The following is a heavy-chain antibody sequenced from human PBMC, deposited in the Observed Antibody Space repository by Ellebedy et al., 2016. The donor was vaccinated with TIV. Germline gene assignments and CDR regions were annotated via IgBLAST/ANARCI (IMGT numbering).Heavy chain of an antibody. J-gene: IGHJ6*02. D-gene: IGHD3-22*01. CDR2: IYYSGST. V-gene: IGHV4-31*03. CDR1: RGSITTGGFY. CDR3: ARSNYYDSSAYSRLTLPYYHYGMDV. Sequence: SETLSLTCTVSRGSITTGGFYWSWIRQHPGQGLEWIGCIYYSGSTNYNPSLKSRVTISVDTSKNQFSLKLSSVTAADTAVYYCARSNYYDSSAYSRLTLPYYHYGMDVWGQGTTVTVSS.